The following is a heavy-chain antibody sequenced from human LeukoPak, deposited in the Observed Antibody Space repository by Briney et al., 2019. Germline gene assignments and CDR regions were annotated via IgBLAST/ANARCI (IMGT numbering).Heavy chain of an antibody. CDR1: GYSFTTYW. J-gene: IGHJ3*02. D-gene: IGHD3-22*01. V-gene: IGHV5-10-1*01. CDR3: ARHYYDILSAFDI. CDR2: IDPSDSYT. Sequence: HGESLRISCKGSGYSFTTYWISWVRQMPGKGLEWMGRIDPSDSYTKYSPSFQGHVTISVDKSISTAYLQWSRLKASDTAMYYCARHYYDILSAFDIWGQGTMVTVSS.